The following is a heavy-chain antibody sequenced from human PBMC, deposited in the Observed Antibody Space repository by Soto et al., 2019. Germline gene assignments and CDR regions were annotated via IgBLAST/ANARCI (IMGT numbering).Heavy chain of an antibody. D-gene: IGHD3-9*01. CDR3: TTGTSYDILTGPDY. CDR1: GFTFSNAW. Sequence: GSLRLSCAASGFTFSNAWMNWVRQAPGKGLEWVGRIKSKTDGGTTDYAAPVKGRFTISRDDSKNTLYLQMNSLKTEDTAVYYCTTGTSYDILTGPDYWGQGTLVTVSS. CDR2: IKSKTDGGTT. V-gene: IGHV3-15*07. J-gene: IGHJ4*02.